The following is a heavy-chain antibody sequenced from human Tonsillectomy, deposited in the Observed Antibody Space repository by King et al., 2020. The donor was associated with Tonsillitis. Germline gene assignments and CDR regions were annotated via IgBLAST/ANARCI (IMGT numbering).Heavy chain of an antibody. CDR3: ARVSIAAAGGFDY. D-gene: IGHD6-13*01. Sequence: VQLVESGGGLVQPGGSPRLSCAASGFTFSSYWMHWVRQAPGKGLVWVSRINSDGSSTSYADSVKGRFTISRDNAKNTLYLQMNSLRAEDTAVYYCARVSIAAAGGFDYWGQGTLVTVSS. V-gene: IGHV3-74*01. CDR2: INSDGSST. J-gene: IGHJ4*02. CDR1: GFTFSSYW.